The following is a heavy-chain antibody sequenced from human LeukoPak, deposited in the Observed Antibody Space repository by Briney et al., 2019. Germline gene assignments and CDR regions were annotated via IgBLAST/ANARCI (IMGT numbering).Heavy chain of an antibody. CDR2: ISYDGSNK. CDR3: ANGPWIYCGGDCRPFDY. V-gene: IGHV3-30*18. D-gene: IGHD2-21*02. Sequence: PGGSLRLSCAASGFTFSSYGMHWVRQAPGKGLEWVAVISYDGSNKYYADSVKGRFTISRDNSKNTLYLQMNSLRAEDTAVYYCANGPWIYCGGDCRPFDYWGQGTLVTVSS. CDR1: GFTFSSYG. J-gene: IGHJ4*02.